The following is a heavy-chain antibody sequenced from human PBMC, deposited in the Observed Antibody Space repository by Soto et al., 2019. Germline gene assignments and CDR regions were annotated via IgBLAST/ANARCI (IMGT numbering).Heavy chain of an antibody. CDR1: GGTFGNYA. J-gene: IGHJ6*02. CDR3: ARVSVPGIYGEDV. D-gene: IGHD2-2*01. V-gene: IGHV1-69*06. Sequence: QVQLVQSGAEVKKPGSSVKVSCKASGGTFGNYAVSWVRQAPGQGLEWMGKIMPVFGTVNYAQKFQAIVTITVHKFTNTAYIELSSLISGDTAVYYCARVSVPGIYGEDVLGHGTTVSVSS. CDR2: IMPVFGTV.